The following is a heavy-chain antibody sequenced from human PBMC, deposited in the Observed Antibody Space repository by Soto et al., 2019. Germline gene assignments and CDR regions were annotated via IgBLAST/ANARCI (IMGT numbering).Heavy chain of an antibody. CDR3: TTLGPQYYDILIDY. D-gene: IGHD3-9*01. J-gene: IGHJ4*02. CDR2: IWYDGSNK. Sequence: GGSLRLSCAASGFTFSSYGMHWVRQAPGKGLEWVAVIWYDGSNKYYADSVKGRFTISRDDSKNTLYLQMNSLKTEDTAVYYCTTLGPQYYDILIDYWGQGTLVTAPQ. CDR1: GFTFSSYG. V-gene: IGHV3-33*01.